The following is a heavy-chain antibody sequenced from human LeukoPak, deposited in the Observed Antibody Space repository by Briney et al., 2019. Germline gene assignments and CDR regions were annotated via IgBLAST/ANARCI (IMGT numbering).Heavy chain of an antibody. CDR2: IYYSGST. Sequence: SETLSLTCAVYGGSFSGYYWSWIRQPPGKGLEWIGSIYYSGSTYYNPSLKSRVTISVDTSKNQFSLKLSSVTAADTAVYYCARDGSGVVTAIPLDYWGQGTLVTVSS. J-gene: IGHJ4*02. CDR3: ARDGSGVVTAIPLDY. D-gene: IGHD2-21*02. V-gene: IGHV4-34*01. CDR1: GGSFSGYY.